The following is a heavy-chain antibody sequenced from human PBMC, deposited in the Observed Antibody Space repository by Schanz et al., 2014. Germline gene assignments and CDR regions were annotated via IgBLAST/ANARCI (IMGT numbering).Heavy chain of an antibody. CDR2: VTWDGGYT. CDR1: GFTFDDYT. Sequence: EVQLVESGGGVVRPGGSLRLSCAGSGFTFDDYTMHWVRQPPGKGLEWVSLVTWDGGYTYYADSVKGRFTISRDNSNNAVYLQRNTRRAEDTAVYYCAREDCSATSCYFRYWGQGTLVTVSS. J-gene: IGHJ4*02. CDR3: AREDCSATSCYFRY. D-gene: IGHD2-21*01. V-gene: IGHV3-43*01.